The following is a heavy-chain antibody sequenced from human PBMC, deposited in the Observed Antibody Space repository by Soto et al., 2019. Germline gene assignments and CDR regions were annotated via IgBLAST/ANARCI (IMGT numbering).Heavy chain of an antibody. CDR2: IYYSGST. V-gene: IGHV4-31*03. D-gene: IGHD6-13*01. CDR1: GGSISSGGYY. CDR3: ARVWAAADDAECFQH. J-gene: IGHJ1*01. Sequence: QVQLQESGPGLVKPSQTLSLTCTVSGGSISSGGYYWSWIRQHPGKGLEWIGYIYYSGSTYYNPSLKSRVTLSVDTSKNQFSLKLSSVTAADTAVYYSARVWAAADDAECFQHWGQGTLVTVSS.